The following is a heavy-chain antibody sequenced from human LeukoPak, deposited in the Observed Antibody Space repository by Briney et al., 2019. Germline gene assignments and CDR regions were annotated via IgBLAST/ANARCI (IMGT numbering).Heavy chain of an antibody. CDR2: INTDGSST. V-gene: IGHV3-74*01. CDR1: GFTFRTYW. J-gene: IGHJ4*02. D-gene: IGHD3-22*01. CDR3: ARDLTHYYDTSGYFDY. Sequence: GGSLRLSCAASGFTFRTYWMHWVRQAPGKGLVWVSRINTDGSSTSYADSVKGRFTISRDNAKNTLYLQMNSLRAEDTAVYYCARDLTHYYDTSGYFDYWGRGTLVAVSS.